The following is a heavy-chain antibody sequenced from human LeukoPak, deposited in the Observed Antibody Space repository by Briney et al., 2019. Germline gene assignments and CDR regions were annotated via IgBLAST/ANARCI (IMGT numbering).Heavy chain of an antibody. V-gene: IGHV3-23*01. CDR3: AKGGSGSYYDRFDC. CDR1: GFIFNTYV. J-gene: IGHJ4*02. Sequence: PGGSLRLSCAASGFIFNTYVVGWVRQAPGKGLEGVSVISTSGDKTFYADSVKGRFTISRDYSKSTLSLQMNSLRAEDTDIYYCAKGGSGSYYDRFDCWGQGTLVTVSS. D-gene: IGHD6-19*01. CDR2: ISTSGDKT.